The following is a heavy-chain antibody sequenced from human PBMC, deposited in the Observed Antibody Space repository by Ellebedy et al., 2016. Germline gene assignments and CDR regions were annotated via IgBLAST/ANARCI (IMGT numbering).Heavy chain of an antibody. CDR1: GYSFTSHW. Sequence: GESLKISCKGSGYSFTSHWIAWVRQMPGKGLEWMGIIYPGDSDIRYSPSFQGQVTFSADKSITPAYLQWSSLKASDTAMYSCARHRSSGWYALAAFDIWGQGTMITVSS. V-gene: IGHV5-51*01. D-gene: IGHD6-19*01. J-gene: IGHJ3*02. CDR2: IYPGDSDI. CDR3: ARHRSSGWYALAAFDI.